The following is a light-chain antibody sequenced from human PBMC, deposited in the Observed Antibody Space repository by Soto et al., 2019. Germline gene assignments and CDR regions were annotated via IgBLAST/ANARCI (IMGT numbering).Light chain of an antibody. CDR3: CSYASSYSYV. CDR1: SSDVGGYAY. V-gene: IGLV2-11*01. CDR2: DVN. Sequence: QSVLTQPRSVSGSPGQSVTISCTGTSSDVGGYAYVSWYQHHPGRAPKLMIYDVNKRPSGVPDRFSGSRSGNTASLTISGLQVEDEADYYFCSYASSYSYVFGTGTKLTVL. J-gene: IGLJ1*01.